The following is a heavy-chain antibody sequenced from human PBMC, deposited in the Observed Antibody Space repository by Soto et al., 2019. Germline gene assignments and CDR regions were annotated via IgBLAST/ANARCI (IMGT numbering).Heavy chain of an antibody. CDR1: GFTFSSYG. J-gene: IGHJ6*02. CDR3: AKDKEDSSSSGYLPYGMDV. Sequence: PGGSLRLSCAASGFTFSSYGMHWVRQAPGKGLEWVAVIWYDGSNKYYADSVKGRFTISRDNAKNSLYLQMNGLRAEDTALYYCAKDKEDSSSSGYLPYGMDVWGQGTTVTVSS. D-gene: IGHD6-6*01. CDR2: IWYDGSNK. V-gene: IGHV3-33*03.